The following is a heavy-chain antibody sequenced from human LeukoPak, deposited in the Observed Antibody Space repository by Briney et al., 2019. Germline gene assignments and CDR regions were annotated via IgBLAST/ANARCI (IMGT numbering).Heavy chain of an antibody. CDR3: ARAKWELSPFDS. D-gene: IGHD1-26*01. CDR2: IYYSGNI. CDR1: GGSISSYY. J-gene: IGHJ4*02. Sequence: PSETLSLTCSVSGGSISSYYWSWIRQPPGKGLDWIGYIYYSGNINYNPSFKSRVTKSVDTSKNQFSLRLSSVTAADTAVYYCARAKWELSPFDSWGQGTLVTVSS. V-gene: IGHV4-59*01.